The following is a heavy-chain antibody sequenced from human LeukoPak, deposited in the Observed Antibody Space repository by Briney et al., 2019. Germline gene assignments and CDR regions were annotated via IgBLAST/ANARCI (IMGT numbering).Heavy chain of an antibody. V-gene: IGHV1-8*03. Sequence: ASVKVSCKASGYTFTSYDINWVRQATGQGLEWMGWMNPNSGNTGYAQKFQGRVTVTRNTSISTAYMELSSLRSEDTAVYYCARVAKVLRYFVNWGQGTLVTVSS. D-gene: IGHD3-9*01. CDR1: GYTFTSYD. CDR3: ARVAKVLRYFVN. J-gene: IGHJ4*02. CDR2: MNPNSGNT.